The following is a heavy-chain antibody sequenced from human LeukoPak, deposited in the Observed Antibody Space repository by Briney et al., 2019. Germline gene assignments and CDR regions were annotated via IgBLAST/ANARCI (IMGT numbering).Heavy chain of an antibody. CDR3: ARDYPYYDILTGYYPLDY. CDR2: ISAYNGNT. Sequence: GASVKVSCKASGYTFTSYGISWVRQAPGQGLEWMGWISAYNGNTNYAQKLQGRVTMTTDTSTSTAYMELRSLRSDDTAVYYCARDYPYYDILTGYYPLDYWGQGTLVTVSS. D-gene: IGHD3-9*01. J-gene: IGHJ4*02. V-gene: IGHV1-18*01. CDR1: GYTFTSYG.